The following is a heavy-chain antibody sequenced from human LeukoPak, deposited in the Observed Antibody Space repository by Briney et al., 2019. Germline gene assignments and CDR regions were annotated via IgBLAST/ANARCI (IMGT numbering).Heavy chain of an antibody. CDR3: ARQKMTTVTPFDY. Sequence: SETLSLTCAVYGGSFSGYYWSWIRQPPGKGLEWIGSIYYSGSTYYNPSLKSRVTISVDTSKNQFSLKLSSVTAADTAVYYCARQKMTTVTPFDYWGQGTLVTVSS. V-gene: IGHV4-39*01. CDR2: IYYSGST. D-gene: IGHD4-11*01. J-gene: IGHJ4*02. CDR1: GGSFSGYY.